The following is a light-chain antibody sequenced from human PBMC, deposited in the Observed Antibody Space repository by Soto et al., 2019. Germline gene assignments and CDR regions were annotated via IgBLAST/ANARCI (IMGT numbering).Light chain of an antibody. CDR2: GAS. CDR1: QTLRRTY. V-gene: IGKV3D-20*02. Sequence: EIVLMQSPGTLSLSPGQRSTLSCRASQTLRRTYIAWYQQKPRHAPRLLIYGASSRATGIPDRFSGSASGTDFTLTISRLAPEDFAVYYCQQRSNWPTFGQGTRLEIK. CDR3: QQRSNWPT. J-gene: IGKJ5*01.